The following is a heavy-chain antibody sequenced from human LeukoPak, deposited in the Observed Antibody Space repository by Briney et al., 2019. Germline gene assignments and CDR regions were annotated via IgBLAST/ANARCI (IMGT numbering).Heavy chain of an antibody. CDR3: ARSIVGGDAFDI. CDR2: IYHSGST. J-gene: IGHJ3*02. V-gene: IGHV4-30-2*01. CDR1: GGSISSGGYS. Sequence: SETLSLTCDVSGGSISSGGYSWSWIRQPPGKGLEWIGYIYHSGSTYYNPSLKSRVTISVDRSKNQFSLKLSSVTAADTAVYYCARSIVGGDAFDIWGQGTMVTVSS. D-gene: IGHD3-10*01.